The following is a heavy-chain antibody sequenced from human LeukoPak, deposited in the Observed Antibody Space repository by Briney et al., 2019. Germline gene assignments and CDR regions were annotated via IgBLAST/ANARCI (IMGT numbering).Heavy chain of an antibody. D-gene: IGHD2-2*02. CDR1: GFTFSNYG. V-gene: IGHV3-23*01. CDR3: AKTEAPAAIRAGSDY. Sequence: PAGSLRLSCAASGFTFSNYGMSWVRQAPGKGLEWVSTISGSGSATYNAGSVKGRFTTSRDNSNNTLYLQMNSLRAEDTAVYYCAKTEAPAAIRAGSDYWGQGTLVTVSS. CDR2: ISGSGSAT. J-gene: IGHJ4*02.